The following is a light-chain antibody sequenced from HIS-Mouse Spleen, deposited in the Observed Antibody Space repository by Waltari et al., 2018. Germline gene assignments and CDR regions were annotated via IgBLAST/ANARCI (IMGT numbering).Light chain of an antibody. J-gene: IGLJ2*01. CDR1: ALPKQY. Sequence: SYELTQPPSVSVSPGQKARITCSGDALPKQYAYWYQQKPGQAPVLVIYKDSERPSGIPERFSGSSSGTTVTLTISGVQAEDEADYYCQSADSSGTYVVFGGGTKLTVL. V-gene: IGLV3-25*03. CDR3: QSADSSGTYVV. CDR2: KDS.